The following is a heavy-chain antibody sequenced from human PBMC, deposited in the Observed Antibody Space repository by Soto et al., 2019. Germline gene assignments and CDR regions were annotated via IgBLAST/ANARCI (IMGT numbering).Heavy chain of an antibody. CDR2: INHSGST. Sequence: PSETLSLTCAVYGGSFSGYYWSWIRQPPGKGLEWIGEINHSGSTNYNPSLKSRVTISVDTSKNQFSLKLSSVTAADTAVYYCAREHTIFGVVIMGAFDIWGKGTMVTVSS. D-gene: IGHD3-3*01. CDR1: GGSFSGYY. V-gene: IGHV4-34*01. CDR3: AREHTIFGVVIMGAFDI. J-gene: IGHJ3*02.